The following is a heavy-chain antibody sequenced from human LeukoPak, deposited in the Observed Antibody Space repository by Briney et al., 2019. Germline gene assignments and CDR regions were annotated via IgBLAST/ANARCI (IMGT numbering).Heavy chain of an antibody. J-gene: IGHJ3*02. CDR3: ARSPHGSGRSFQRAFDI. CDR1: GGSISSYY. CDR2: IYYSGST. D-gene: IGHD3-10*01. Sequence: SETLCLTCTVSGGSISSYYWSWIRQPPGKGLEWIGYIYYSGSTNYNPSLKSRVTISVDTSKNQFSLKLSSVTAADTAVYYCARSPHGSGRSFQRAFDIWGQGTMVTVSS. V-gene: IGHV4-59*12.